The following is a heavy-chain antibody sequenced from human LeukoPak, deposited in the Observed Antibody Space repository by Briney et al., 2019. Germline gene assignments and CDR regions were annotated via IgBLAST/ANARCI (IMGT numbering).Heavy chain of an antibody. J-gene: IGHJ4*02. V-gene: IGHV1-2*02. Sequence: ASVKVSCKASGYTFTDNYIHWVRRAPGQGLEWMGWINPNSGGTNYAQKFQGRVTFTRDTSINTAYMELSRLRSDDTAVYYCARDYGTTYYYDILTGYQCDYWGQGTLVTVSS. CDR1: GYTFTDNY. CDR2: INPNSGGT. CDR3: ARDYGTTYYYDILTGYQCDY. D-gene: IGHD3-9*01.